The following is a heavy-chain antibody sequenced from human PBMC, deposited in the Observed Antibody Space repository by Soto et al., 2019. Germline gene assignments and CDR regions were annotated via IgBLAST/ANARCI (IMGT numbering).Heavy chain of an antibody. CDR3: ATMGTPVTGLYYFDH. CDR1: GYSFTSYW. V-gene: IGHV5-51*06. J-gene: IGHJ4*02. CDR2: IYPGDSDT. D-gene: IGHD4-17*01. Sequence: GESLKISCKGSGYSFTSYWIGWVRQMPGKGLEWMGIIYPGDSDTRYSPSLWSRVSMSVDTSKNQFSLHVNSVTAADTAVYYCATMGTPVTGLYYFDHWGQGTLVTVSS.